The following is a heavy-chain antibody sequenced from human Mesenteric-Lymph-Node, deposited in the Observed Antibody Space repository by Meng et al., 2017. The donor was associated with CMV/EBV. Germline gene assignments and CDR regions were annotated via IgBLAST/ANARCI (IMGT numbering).Heavy chain of an antibody. CDR1: GFTFSSYG. CDR2: ISGSGATT. Sequence: GESLKISCVASGFTFSSYGMGWVRQAPGKGLEWVSSISGSGATTHYTDSVKGRFTISRDNSKSTLFLQMNSLRAEDTAVYYCATITVTKNFDSWGQGTLVTVSS. CDR3: ATITVTKNFDS. J-gene: IGHJ4*02. V-gene: IGHV3-23*01. D-gene: IGHD4-17*01.